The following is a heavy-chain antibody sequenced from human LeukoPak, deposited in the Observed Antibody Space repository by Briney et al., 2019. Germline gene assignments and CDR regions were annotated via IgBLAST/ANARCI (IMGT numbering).Heavy chain of an antibody. CDR3: ARGDILTGYDAFDI. V-gene: IGHV4-39*07. D-gene: IGHD3-9*01. CDR1: GGSISSSSYY. CDR2: IYYSGST. Sequence: SETLSLTCTVSGGSISSSSYYWGWIRQPPGKGLEWIGSIYYSGSTYYNPSLKSRVTISVDTSKNQFSLKLSSVTAADTAVYYCARGDILTGYDAFDIWGQGTMVTVSS. J-gene: IGHJ3*02.